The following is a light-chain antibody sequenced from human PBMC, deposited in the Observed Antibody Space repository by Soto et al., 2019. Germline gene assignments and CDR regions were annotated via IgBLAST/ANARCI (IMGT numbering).Light chain of an antibody. CDR3: CSYEGVSTFV. CDR2: EVT. J-gene: IGLJ1*01. V-gene: IGLV2-23*02. CDR1: SSDVGSYDL. Sequence: QSVLTQPASVSGSPGQSITISCTGTSSDVGSYDLVSWYQQHPGKAPRLIIYEVTKRPSGVSNRFSGSKSGSTASLTFSGLQAEDEADYFCCSYEGVSTFVFGTGTMVTVL.